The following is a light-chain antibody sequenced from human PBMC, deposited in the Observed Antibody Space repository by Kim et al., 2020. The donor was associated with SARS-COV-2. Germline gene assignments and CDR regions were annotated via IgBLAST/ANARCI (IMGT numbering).Light chain of an antibody. CDR3: HQYGTWPWT. CDR1: QSVSSRY. V-gene: IGKV3D-7*01. CDR2: GAY. Sequence: SPGERVTPSCRASQSVSSRYLSWYQHKPGQAPRLLIYGAYSRATGVPARFSSSGSGTEFTLTISSLQSDDVALYYCHQYGTWPWTFGQGTKVDIK. J-gene: IGKJ1*01.